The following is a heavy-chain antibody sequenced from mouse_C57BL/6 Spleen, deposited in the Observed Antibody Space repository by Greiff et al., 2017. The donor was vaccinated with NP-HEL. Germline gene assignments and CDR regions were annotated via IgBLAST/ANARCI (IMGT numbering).Heavy chain of an antibody. CDR1: GYSFTGYY. CDR3: ARSFTTVVAYYFDY. D-gene: IGHD1-1*01. CDR2: INPSTGGT. V-gene: IGHV1-42*01. Sequence: EVHVKQSGPELVKPGASVKISCKASGYSFTGYYMNWVKQSPEKSLEWIGEINPSTGGTTYNQKFKAKATLTVDKSSSTAYMQLKSLTSEDSAVYYCARSFTTVVAYYFDYWGQGTTLTVSS. J-gene: IGHJ2*01.